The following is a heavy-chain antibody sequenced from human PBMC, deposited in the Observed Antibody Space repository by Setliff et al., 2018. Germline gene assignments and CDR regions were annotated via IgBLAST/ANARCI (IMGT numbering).Heavy chain of an antibody. CDR2: IIPIFGTP. D-gene: IGHD2-15*01. Sequence: GASVKVSCKASRGTFSTYFISWVRQAPGQGPEWMGGIIPIFGTPHYAQKFQGRLTISTDVSASTVYMDLVSLTSDDTAVYSCARDGDYCTGGSCYSFDYWGPGTLVTAPQ. CDR1: RGTFSTYF. CDR3: ARDGDYCTGGSCYSFDY. J-gene: IGHJ4*02. V-gene: IGHV1-69*05.